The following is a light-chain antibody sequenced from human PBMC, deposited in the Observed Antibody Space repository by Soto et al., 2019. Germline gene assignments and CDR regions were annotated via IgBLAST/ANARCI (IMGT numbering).Light chain of an antibody. CDR3: HQYDM. J-gene: IGKJ1*01. Sequence: YVGDRGTIPCRASQSIRYWLAWFQQKPGKALRLLIYEASRLESGVPSRFGGSGSGTEFTLTITSLQPEDFATYYCHQYDMFGPGTKVDIK. CDR1: QSIRYW. V-gene: IGKV1-5*03. CDR2: EAS.